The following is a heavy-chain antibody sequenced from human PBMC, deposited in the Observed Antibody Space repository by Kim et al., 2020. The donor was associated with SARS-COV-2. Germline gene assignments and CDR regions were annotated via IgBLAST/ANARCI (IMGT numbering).Heavy chain of an antibody. D-gene: IGHD3-10*01. Sequence: GGSLRLSCAASGFTFSSYSMNWVRQAPGKGLEWVSSISSSSSYIYYADSVKGRFTISRDNAQNSLYLQMNSLRAEDTAVYYCARDWFGELFEYYFYYYGMDVWGQGTTVTVSS. CDR1: GFTFSSYS. J-gene: IGHJ6*02. V-gene: IGHV3-21*01. CDR3: ARDWFGELFEYYFYYYGMDV. CDR2: ISSSSSYI.